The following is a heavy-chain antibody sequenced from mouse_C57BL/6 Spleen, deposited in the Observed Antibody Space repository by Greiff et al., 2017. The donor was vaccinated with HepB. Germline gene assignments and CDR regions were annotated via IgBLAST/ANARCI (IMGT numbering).Heavy chain of an antibody. J-gene: IGHJ1*03. CDR3: ARSQLYFDV. CDR2: ISSGSSTI. CDR1: GFTFSDYG. Sequence: EVQLVESGGGLVKPGGSLKLSCAASGFTFSDYGMHWVRQAPEKGLEWVAYISSGSSTIYYADTVKGRFTISRDNAKNTLYLQMTSLRSEDTAMYYCARSQLYFDVWGTGTTVTVSS. V-gene: IGHV5-17*01.